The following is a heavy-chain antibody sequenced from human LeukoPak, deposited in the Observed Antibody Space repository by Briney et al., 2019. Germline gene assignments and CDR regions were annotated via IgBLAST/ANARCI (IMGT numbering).Heavy chain of an antibody. CDR2: IYYSGST. CDR3: ASRKVDSSGYEQFDY. J-gene: IGHJ4*02. CDR1: GGSISSGGYY. D-gene: IGHD3-22*01. V-gene: IGHV4-31*03. Sequence: SETLSLTCTVSGGSISSGGYYWSWIRQHPGKGLEWIGYIYYSGSTYYNPSLKSRVTISVDTSKNQFSLKLSSVTAADTAVYYCASRKVDSSGYEQFDYWGQGTLVTASS.